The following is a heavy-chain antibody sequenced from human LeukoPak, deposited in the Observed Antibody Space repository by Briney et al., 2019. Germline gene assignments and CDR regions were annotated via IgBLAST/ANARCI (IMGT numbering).Heavy chain of an antibody. J-gene: IGHJ6*03. D-gene: IGHD5-18*01. V-gene: IGHV4-39*07. CDR1: GGSISSSSYY. Sequence: SETLSLTCTVSGGSISSSSYYWSWIRQPPGKGLEWIGEINHSGSTNYNPSLKSRVTISVDTSKNQFSLKLSSVTAADTAVYYCARDRPRLRGYSYGYYYYMDVWGKGTTVTVSS. CDR3: ARDRPRLRGYSYGYYYYMDV. CDR2: INHSGST.